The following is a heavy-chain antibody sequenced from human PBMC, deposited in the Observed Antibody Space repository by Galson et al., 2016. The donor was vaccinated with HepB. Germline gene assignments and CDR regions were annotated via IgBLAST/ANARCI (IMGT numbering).Heavy chain of an antibody. CDR2: ISSSSSYT. J-gene: IGHJ6*03. D-gene: IGHD2/OR15-2a*01. CDR3: ARVQRDLSWAYYYYYYYMDV. Sequence: SLRLSCAASGFTFSDYYMSWIRQAPGKGLEWVSYISSSSSYTNYADSVKGRFTISRDNAKNSLYLQMNSLRAEDTAVYYCARVQRDLSWAYYYYYYYMDVWGKGTTVTVSS. V-gene: IGHV3-11*06. CDR1: GFTFSDYY.